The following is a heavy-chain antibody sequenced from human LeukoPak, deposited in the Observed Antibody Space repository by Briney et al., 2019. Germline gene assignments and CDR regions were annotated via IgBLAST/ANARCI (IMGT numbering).Heavy chain of an antibody. CDR2: IYTSGST. D-gene: IGHD3-22*01. V-gene: IGHV4-4*07. Sequence: SETLSLTCTVSGGSISSYYWSWIRQPAGKGLEWIGRIYTSGSTNYNPSLKSRVTISVDTSKNQFSLKLSSVTAADTAVYYCARVLDYYDSSGSPAFDIWGQGTMVTVSS. J-gene: IGHJ3*02. CDR3: ARVLDYYDSSGSPAFDI. CDR1: GGSISSYY.